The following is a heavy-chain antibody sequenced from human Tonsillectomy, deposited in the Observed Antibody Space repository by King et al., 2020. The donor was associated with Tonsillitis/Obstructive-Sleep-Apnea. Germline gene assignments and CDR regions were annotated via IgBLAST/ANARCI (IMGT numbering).Heavy chain of an antibody. Sequence: VQLVESGGGVVQPGRSLRLSCAASGFTFSSYGMHWVRQAPGKGLEWVAVIWYDGSNKYYADSVKGRFTISRDNSKYTLYLQMNSLRAEETAVYYCARLGYCSSTSCYGFDYWGQGTLVTVSS. D-gene: IGHD2-2*01. V-gene: IGHV3-33*01. CDR3: ARLGYCSSTSCYGFDY. J-gene: IGHJ4*02. CDR2: IWYDGSNK. CDR1: GFTFSSYG.